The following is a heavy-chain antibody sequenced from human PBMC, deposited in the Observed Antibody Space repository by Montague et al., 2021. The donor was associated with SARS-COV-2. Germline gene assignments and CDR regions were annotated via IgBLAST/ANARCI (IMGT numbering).Heavy chain of an antibody. V-gene: IGHV4-59*08. CDR3: ARVEAGDGSGGRCYSSWFDP. CDR1: GGSISSYY. Sequence: SETLSLTCTVSGGSISSYYWSWIRQPPGKGLEWIGYIYYSGSTNYNPSLKSRVTISVDTSTNQFSLTLSSVTAADTAVYFCARVEAGDGSGGRCYSSWFDPWGQGTMVTVSS. CDR2: IYYSGST. D-gene: IGHD2-15*01. J-gene: IGHJ5*01.